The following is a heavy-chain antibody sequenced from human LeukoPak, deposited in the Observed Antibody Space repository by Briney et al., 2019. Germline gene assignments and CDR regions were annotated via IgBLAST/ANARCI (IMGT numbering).Heavy chain of an antibody. CDR1: GYTFTSYD. CDR3: ARTGFFGVVPAAYYMDV. D-gene: IGHD3-3*01. CDR2: MNPNSGNT. Sequence: ASVKVSCKASGYTFTSYDINWVRQATGQGLEWMGWMNPNSGNTGYAQKFQGRVTMTRNTSISTAYMELSSLRSEATAVYYCARTGFFGVVPAAYYMDVWGKGTRVTVSS. V-gene: IGHV1-8*01. J-gene: IGHJ6*03.